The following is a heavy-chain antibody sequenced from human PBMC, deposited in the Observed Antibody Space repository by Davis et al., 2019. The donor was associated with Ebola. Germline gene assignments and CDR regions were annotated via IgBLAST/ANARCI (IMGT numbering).Heavy chain of an antibody. D-gene: IGHD6-19*01. V-gene: IGHV3-66*01. Sequence: GESLKISCAASGFTVSSNYMSWVRQAPGKGLEWVSVIYSGGSTYYADSVKGRFTISRDNSKNTLYLQMNSLRAEDTAVYYCAKGGEQWLGFDYWGQGTLVTVSS. CDR1: GFTVSSNY. CDR3: AKGGEQWLGFDY. J-gene: IGHJ4*02. CDR2: IYSGGST.